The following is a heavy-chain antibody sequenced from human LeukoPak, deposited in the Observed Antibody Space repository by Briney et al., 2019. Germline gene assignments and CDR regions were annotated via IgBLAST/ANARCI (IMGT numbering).Heavy chain of an antibody. V-gene: IGHV4-59*11. Sequence: SETLSLTCTVSGGSISSHYWSWIRQPPREGLEWIGYIYYSGSTSYNASLQSRVTISVDTSKNQFSLKLSSVTAADTAVYYCAKGGWSLDVWGRGTLVTVSS. CDR2: IYYSGST. D-gene: IGHD1-26*01. CDR3: AKGGWSLDV. J-gene: IGHJ2*01. CDR1: GGSISSHY.